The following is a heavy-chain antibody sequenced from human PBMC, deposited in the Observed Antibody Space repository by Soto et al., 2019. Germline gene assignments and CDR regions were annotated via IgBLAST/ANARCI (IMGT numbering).Heavy chain of an antibody. D-gene: IGHD6-13*01. CDR3: ARATPRSSWQYS. CDR1: GGTFSSYT. CDR2: IIPILGIA. Sequence: QVQLVQSGAEVKKPGSSVKVSCKASGGTFSSYTISWVRQAPGQGLEWMGRIIPILGIANYAQKFQGRVTITAYKSTSTADLELSSLRAEDTAVYYCARATPRSSWQYSWGQGTLVTVSS. J-gene: IGHJ4*02. V-gene: IGHV1-69*02.